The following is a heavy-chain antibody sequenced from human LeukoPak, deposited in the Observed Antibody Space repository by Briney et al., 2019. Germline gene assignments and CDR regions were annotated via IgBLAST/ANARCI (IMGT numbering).Heavy chain of an antibody. CDR2: ISHDGSNK. J-gene: IGHJ3*02. D-gene: IGHD6-13*01. V-gene: IGHV3-30*03. Sequence: PGRSLRLSCAASGFTFSSYGMHWVRQAPGKGLEWVAVISHDGSNKYYADSVKGRFTISRDNSKNTLYLQMNSLRAEDTAVYYCARGYSPPLGGRLDAFDIWGQGTMVTVSS. CDR1: GFTFSSYG. CDR3: ARGYSPPLGGRLDAFDI.